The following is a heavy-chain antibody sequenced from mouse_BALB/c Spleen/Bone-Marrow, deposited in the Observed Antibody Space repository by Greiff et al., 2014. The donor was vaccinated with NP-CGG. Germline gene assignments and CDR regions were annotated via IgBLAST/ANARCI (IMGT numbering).Heavy chain of an antibody. CDR1: GYAFTNYL. J-gene: IGHJ2*01. CDR3: ARFGRYYFDY. Sequence: QVQLQQSGAELVRPGTAVNVSCKASGYAFTNYLIEWVKQRPGQGLEWIGVINPGSGSANYNEKFKGKATLTADKSSSTAYMQLSSLTSEDSAVYFCARFGRYYFDYWGQGTTLTVSS. V-gene: IGHV1-54*01. CDR2: INPGSGSA.